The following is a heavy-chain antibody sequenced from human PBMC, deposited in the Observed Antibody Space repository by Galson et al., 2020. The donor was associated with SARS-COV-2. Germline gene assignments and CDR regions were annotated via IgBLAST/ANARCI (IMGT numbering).Heavy chain of an antibody. Sequence: SETLSLTCTVSGGSISSYYWSWIRQPPGKGLEWIGYIYYSGSTYYNPSLKSRVTISVDTSKNQFSLNLSSVTAADTAVYYCARVGATTRAFDIWGQGTMVTVSS. CDR1: GGSISSYY. CDR2: IYYSGST. CDR3: ARVGATTRAFDI. J-gene: IGHJ3*02. D-gene: IGHD1-26*01. V-gene: IGHV4-59*01.